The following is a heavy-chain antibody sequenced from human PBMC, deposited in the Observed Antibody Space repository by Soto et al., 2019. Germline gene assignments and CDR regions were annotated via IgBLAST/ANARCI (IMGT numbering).Heavy chain of an antibody. D-gene: IGHD4-4*01. Sequence: GASVKVSCKASGGTFSSYAISWVRQAPGQGLEWMGGIIPIFGTANYAQKFQGRVTITADKSTSTAYMELSSLRSEDTAVYYCARLTTTVFYYYYYGMDVWGRGTTVTVSS. V-gene: IGHV1-69*06. CDR1: GGTFSSYA. CDR2: IIPIFGTA. CDR3: ARLTTTVFYYYYYGMDV. J-gene: IGHJ6*02.